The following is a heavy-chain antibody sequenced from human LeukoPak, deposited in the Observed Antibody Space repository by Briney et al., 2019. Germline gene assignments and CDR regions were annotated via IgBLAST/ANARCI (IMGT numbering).Heavy chain of an antibody. D-gene: IGHD3-10*01. CDR2: INPNSGGT. CDR1: GYTFTGYY. J-gene: IGHJ5*02. Sequence: ASVKASCKASGYTFTGYYMHWVRQAPGQGLEWMGWINPNSGGTNYAQKFQGRVTMTRDTSISTAYMELSRLRSDDTAVYYCARDSLDYYGSGRRINWFDPWGQGTLVTVSS. CDR3: ARDSLDYYGSGRRINWFDP. V-gene: IGHV1-2*02.